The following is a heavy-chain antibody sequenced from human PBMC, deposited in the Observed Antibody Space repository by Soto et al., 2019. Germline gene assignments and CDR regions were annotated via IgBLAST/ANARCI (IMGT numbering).Heavy chain of an antibody. CDR2: ISDSGDRT. V-gene: IGHV3-23*01. CDR3: AKDRGIIVKAGDAFDV. D-gene: IGHD3-16*02. Sequence: EVQLMESGGGLVQPGGSLRLSCAGSGFTLSMSAVSWVRQAPGKGLEWVSYISDSGDRTYYADSVKGRFTISRDRSKNTVSLHMNTLRAEDTALYYCAKDRGIIVKAGDAFDVWGQGTMVPVSS. J-gene: IGHJ3*01. CDR1: GFTLSMSA.